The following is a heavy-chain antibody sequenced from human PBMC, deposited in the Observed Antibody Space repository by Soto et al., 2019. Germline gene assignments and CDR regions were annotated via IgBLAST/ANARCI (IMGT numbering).Heavy chain of an antibody. J-gene: IGHJ4*02. CDR1: GYTFTSYG. Sequence: QVQLVQSGAEVKKPGASVKVSCKASGYTFTSYGISWGRQAPGQGLEWMGWINAYNGNKKYAQKRQGRVTMTTETSTSTAYMELRSLRSDDTAVYYCARDLGQQLFDYWGQGSLVTVSS. CDR2: INAYNGNK. D-gene: IGHD6-13*01. V-gene: IGHV1-18*01. CDR3: ARDLGQQLFDY.